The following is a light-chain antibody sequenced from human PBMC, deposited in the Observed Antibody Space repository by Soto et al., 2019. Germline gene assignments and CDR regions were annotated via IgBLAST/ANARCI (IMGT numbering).Light chain of an antibody. CDR2: EDN. CDR1: SGSIASNY. Sequence: NFMLTQPHSVSESPGKTVTISCTRSSGSIASNYVQWYQQRPGSAPTTVIYEDNQRPSGVPDRFSGSIDSSSNSASLTISGLKTEDEAEYYCCSYAGTHTFVIFGAGTKVTVL. V-gene: IGLV6-57*04. CDR3: CSYAGTHTFVI. J-gene: IGLJ2*01.